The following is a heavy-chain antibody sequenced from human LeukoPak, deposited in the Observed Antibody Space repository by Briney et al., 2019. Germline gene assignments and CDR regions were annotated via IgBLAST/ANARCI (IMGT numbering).Heavy chain of an antibody. D-gene: IGHD3-22*01. CDR3: ASLPKYYYDSSGYYYHY. V-gene: IGHV4-31*03. CDR2: IYYSGST. CDR1: GGSISSGGYY. Sequence: SETLSLTCTVSGGSISSGGYYWSWIRQHPGKGLEWIGYIYYSGSTYYNPSLKSRVTISVDTSKNQFSLKLSSVTAADTAVYYCASLPKYYYDSSGYYYHYWGQGTLVTVSS. J-gene: IGHJ4*02.